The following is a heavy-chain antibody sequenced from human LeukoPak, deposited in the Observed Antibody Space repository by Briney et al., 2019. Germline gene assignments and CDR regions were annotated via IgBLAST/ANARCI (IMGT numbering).Heavy chain of an antibody. Sequence: GGSLRLSCAVSGFTVSSNYMSWVRQAPGKGLEWVSVIYSGGSTYYADSVKGRFTISRDNSKNTLYLQMNSLRAEDTAVYYCARDQVEDSRHYYYYYGMDVWGQGTTVTVSS. D-gene: IGHD6-6*01. CDR3: ARDQVEDSRHYYYYYGMDV. J-gene: IGHJ6*02. V-gene: IGHV3-53*01. CDR1: GFTVSSNY. CDR2: IYSGGST.